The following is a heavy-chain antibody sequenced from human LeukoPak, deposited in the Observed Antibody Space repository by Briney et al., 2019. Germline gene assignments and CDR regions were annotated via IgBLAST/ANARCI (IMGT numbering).Heavy chain of an antibody. D-gene: IGHD6-13*01. V-gene: IGHV3-30-3*01. CDR2: ISHDGSNK. CDR1: GFTFSNYA. J-gene: IGHJ4*02. Sequence: GGSLRLSCAASGFTFSNYAMHRVRQAPGKGLEWVAVISHDGSNKYHADSVEGRFTISRDNSKNTLYLQMNSLRPEDTAVYYCARETAGGNYYFDYWGQGTLVTVSS. CDR3: ARETAGGNYYFDY.